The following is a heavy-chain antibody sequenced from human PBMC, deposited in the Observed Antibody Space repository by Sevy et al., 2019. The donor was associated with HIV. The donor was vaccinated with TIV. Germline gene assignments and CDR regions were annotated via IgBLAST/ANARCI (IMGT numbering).Heavy chain of an antibody. D-gene: IGHD1-1*01. CDR3: AKHAGRYPLYFDY. CDR2: ISASADAT. CDR1: GFIFTNHA. J-gene: IGHJ4*02. Sequence: GGSLRLSCAASGFIFTNHAMHWVRQAPGKGLEWVSVISASADATHYANSVEGRFTISRDNSKNTLYLQMNSLKADDTAVYYCAKHAGRYPLYFDYWGQGTLVTVSS. V-gene: IGHV3-23*01.